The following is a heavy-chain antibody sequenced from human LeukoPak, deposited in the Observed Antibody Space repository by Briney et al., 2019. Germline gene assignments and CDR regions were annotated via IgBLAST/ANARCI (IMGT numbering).Heavy chain of an antibody. J-gene: IGHJ6*03. D-gene: IGHD2-15*01. CDR2: ISGSGGST. V-gene: IGHV3-23*01. Sequence: GGSLRLSCAASGFTFSSYAMSWVRQAPGKGLEWVSAISGSGGSTYYADSVKGRFTISRDNSKNTLYLQMNSLRAEDTAVYYCAKGGGPHYYYYYYMDVWGKGTTVTVSS. CDR1: GFTFSSYA. CDR3: AKGGGPHYYYYYYMDV.